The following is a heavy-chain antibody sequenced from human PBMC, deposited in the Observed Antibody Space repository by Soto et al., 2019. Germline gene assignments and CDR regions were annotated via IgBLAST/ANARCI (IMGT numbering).Heavy chain of an antibody. CDR3: AREAVDYYYGMDV. CDR2: IWYDGSNK. D-gene: IGHD2-2*01. V-gene: IGHV3-33*08. Sequence: PGGSLRLSCAASGFTFSSYGMHWVRQAPGKGLEWVAVIWYDGSNKYYADSVKGRFTISRDNSKNTLYLQMKSLRAEDTAVYYCAREAVDYYYGMDVWGQGSTVTV. CDR1: GFTFSSYG. J-gene: IGHJ6*02.